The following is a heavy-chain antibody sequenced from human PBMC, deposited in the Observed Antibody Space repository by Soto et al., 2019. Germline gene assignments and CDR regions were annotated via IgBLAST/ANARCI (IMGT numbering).Heavy chain of an antibody. CDR2: ISSDGSVT. V-gene: IGHV3-74*01. D-gene: IGHD1-26*01. CDR1: GFSFSTYW. Sequence: EVQLVESGGGLVQPGGSLRLSCAASGFSFSTYWMHWVRQAPGKGPVWVSRISSDGSVTDYAGSVKGRFTISRDNAKNTLYLQMNSLGAEDAAVYYCASAMTSVGASPKGDYWGQGTLVTVSS. J-gene: IGHJ4*02. CDR3: ASAMTSVGASPKGDY.